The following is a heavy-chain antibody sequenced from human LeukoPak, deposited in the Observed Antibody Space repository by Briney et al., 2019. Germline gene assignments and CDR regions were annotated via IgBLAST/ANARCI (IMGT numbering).Heavy chain of an antibody. CDR3: AREPQS. V-gene: IGHV4-59*01. CDR1: GGSISSYY. Sequence: SETLSLTCTVSGGSISSYYWSWIRQPPGKGLEWIGYIYYSGSTNYNPSLKSRVTISVDTSKNQFSLKRSSVTAADTAVYYCAREPQSWGQGTLVTVSS. CDR2: IYYSGST. J-gene: IGHJ4*02.